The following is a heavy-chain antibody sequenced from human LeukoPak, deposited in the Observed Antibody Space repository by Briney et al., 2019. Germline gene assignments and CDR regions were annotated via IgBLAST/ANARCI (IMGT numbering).Heavy chain of an antibody. Sequence: TSETLSLTCAVSGYSISSGYYWGWIRQPPGKGLEWIGSIYHSGSTYYNPSLKSRVTISVDTSKNQFSLKLSSVTAADTAVYYCARTTCNNYYDSGWFDPWGQGTLVTVSS. V-gene: IGHV4-38-2*01. CDR1: GYSISSGYY. CDR3: ARTTCNNYYDSGWFDP. D-gene: IGHD3-22*01. CDR2: IYHSGST. J-gene: IGHJ5*02.